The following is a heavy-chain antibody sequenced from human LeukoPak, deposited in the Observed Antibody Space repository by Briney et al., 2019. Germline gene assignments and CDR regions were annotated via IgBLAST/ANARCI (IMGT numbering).Heavy chain of an antibody. J-gene: IGHJ4*02. D-gene: IGHD3-3*01. V-gene: IGHV5-51*01. Sequence: KNGESLRISCKGSGYRFTSYWIGWVRQMPGKGLEWMGIIYPGDSDTRYSPSFQGQVTISADKSISTAYLQWSSLKASDTAMYYCARHSLRFLTLSPIDYWGQGTLVTVSS. CDR2: IYPGDSDT. CDR3: ARHSLRFLTLSPIDY. CDR1: GYRFTSYW.